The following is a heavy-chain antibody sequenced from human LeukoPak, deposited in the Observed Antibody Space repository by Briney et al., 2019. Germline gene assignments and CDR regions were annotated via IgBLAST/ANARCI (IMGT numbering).Heavy chain of an antibody. V-gene: IGHV3-7*03. CDR2: INGDGSEK. J-gene: IGHJ4*02. CDR3: AREGSGGSCYYY. D-gene: IGHD2-15*01. Sequence: GGSLRLSCVASGFTFSHYWMSWVRQAPGKGLEWVANINGDGSEKYHVDSVKGRFTISRDNAKNSLYLQMNSLRAEDTAVYYCAREGSGGSCYYYWGQGTLVTVSS. CDR1: GFTFSHYW.